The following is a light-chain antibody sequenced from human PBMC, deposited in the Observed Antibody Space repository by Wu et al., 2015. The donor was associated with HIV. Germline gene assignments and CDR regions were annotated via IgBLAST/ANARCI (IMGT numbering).Light chain of an antibody. CDR2: GAS. CDR3: QQYGSSPRT. CDR1: QSVSSRY. J-gene: IGKJ1*01. Sequence: EIVLTQSPGTLSLSPGERATLSCRASQSVSSRYLAWFQQKPGQAPRLLIYGASSRATGIPDFTLTISRLEPEDFAVYYCQQYGSSPRTFGQGTKVEIK. V-gene: IGKV3-20*01.